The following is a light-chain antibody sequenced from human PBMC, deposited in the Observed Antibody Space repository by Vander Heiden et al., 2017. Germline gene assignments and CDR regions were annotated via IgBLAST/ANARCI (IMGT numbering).Light chain of an antibody. Sequence: DIVMTQSPASLPVSLGERATLNGKASQSVLYSSNNKNYLAWYQQKPGQPPKLLIYWASTRESGVPDRFSGSGSGTDFTLTISSLQAEDVAVYYCQQYYSTPRTFGQGTKVEIK. CDR2: WAS. CDR1: QSVLYSSNNKNY. V-gene: IGKV4-1*01. J-gene: IGKJ1*01. CDR3: QQYYSTPRT.